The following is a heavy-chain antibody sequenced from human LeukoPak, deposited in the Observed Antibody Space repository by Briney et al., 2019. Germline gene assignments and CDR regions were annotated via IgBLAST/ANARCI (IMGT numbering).Heavy chain of an antibody. V-gene: IGHV3-13*01. J-gene: IGHJ6*03. CDR2: IGTDSDT. Sequence: PGGSLRLSCAASGFTFSSFDMHWVRQPTGQGLEWVSTIGTDSDTYYPGSVEGRCTLSRDNAKNSLYLQMNSLTAGDTAVYYCARGPPRGKYYYMDVWGKGTTVTVSS. CDR1: GFTFSSFD. CDR3: ARGPPRGKYYYMDV. D-gene: IGHD1-1*01.